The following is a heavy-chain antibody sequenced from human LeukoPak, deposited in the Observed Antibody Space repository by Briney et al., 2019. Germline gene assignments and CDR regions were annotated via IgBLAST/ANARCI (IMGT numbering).Heavy chain of an antibody. CDR1: GFTFSNYA. V-gene: IGHV3-30*04. D-gene: IGHD2-15*01. CDR3: ASGGIVVVVAARGRAFDI. CDR2: ISYDGSNK. J-gene: IGHJ3*02. Sequence: GGSLRLSCAASGFTFSNYAIHWVRQAPGKGLEWVAVISYDGSNKYYADSVKGRFTISRDNSKNTLYLQMNSLRAEDTAVYYCASGGIVVVVAARGRAFDIWGQGTMVTVSS.